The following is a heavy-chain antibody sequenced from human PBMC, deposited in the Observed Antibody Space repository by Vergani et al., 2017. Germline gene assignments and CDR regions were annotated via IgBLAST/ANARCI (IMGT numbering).Heavy chain of an antibody. J-gene: IGHJ4*02. CDR3: ARTTCSGDCFSPDY. V-gene: IGHV1-18*01. Sequence: QLVQSGAEMKKPGASVTVSCKASGYTFIYYGFTWARQVPGQGLEWMGWITGDHGKTDYAPQFQGRLTLTADTSTSSAYMELRRLSSDDTAVYYCARTTCSGDCFSPDYWGQGTLVSVSS. CDR1: GYTFIYYG. D-gene: IGHD2-21*02. CDR2: ITGDHGKT.